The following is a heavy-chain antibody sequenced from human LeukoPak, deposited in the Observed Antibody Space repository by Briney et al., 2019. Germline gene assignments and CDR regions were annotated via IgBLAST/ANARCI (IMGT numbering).Heavy chain of an antibody. V-gene: IGHV3-7*04. J-gene: IGHJ4*02. CDR3: ATDPWYTGTLRGPAY. CDR1: GVAFSGYW. Sequence: PGGSLRLSCVASGVAFSGYWMSWVRQAPGKGLEWVANIKPDGSEKYYVDSVKGRFSISRDDAKTSLYLQMSSLRAEDTAVYYCATDPWYTGTLRGPAYRGRGTLVTVSS. D-gene: IGHD1-26*01. CDR2: IKPDGSEK.